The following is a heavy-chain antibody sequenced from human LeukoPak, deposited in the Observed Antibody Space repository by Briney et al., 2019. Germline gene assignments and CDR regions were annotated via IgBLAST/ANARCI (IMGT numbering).Heavy chain of an antibody. CDR1: GFTFSSYW. CDR2: IKKDGSEK. D-gene: IGHD3-10*01. Sequence: GGSLRLSCAASGFTFSSYWMSWVRQAPGKGLEWVANIKKDGSEKYYVDSVKGRFTISRDNAKTSLYLQMNSLRAEDTAVYYCARDLEGSGSFYRPSYDYWGQGTLVTVSS. V-gene: IGHV3-7*01. J-gene: IGHJ4*02. CDR3: ARDLEGSGSFYRPSYDY.